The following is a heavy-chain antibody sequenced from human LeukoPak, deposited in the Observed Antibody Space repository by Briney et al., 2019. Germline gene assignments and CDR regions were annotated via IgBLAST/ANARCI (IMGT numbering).Heavy chain of an antibody. CDR3: ARGPTTVQGGGFDP. D-gene: IGHD4-17*01. CDR1: GYSISNGYY. CDR2: VYYNRGT. V-gene: IGHV4-38-2*02. J-gene: IGHJ5*02. Sequence: SETLSLTCTVAGYSISNGYYWAWIRQPPGEGPEWIGSVYYNRGTYYNPSLTSRATLSVDTSKNQFSLDLTSVTAADTAVYYCARGPTTVQGGGFDPWGQGTLVTVSS.